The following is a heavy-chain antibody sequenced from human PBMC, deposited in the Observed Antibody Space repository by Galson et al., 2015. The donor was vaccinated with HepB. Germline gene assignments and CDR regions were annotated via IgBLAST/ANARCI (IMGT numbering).Heavy chain of an antibody. J-gene: IGHJ5*02. CDR1: GYPFTPYY. D-gene: IGHD3-9*01. Sequence: SVKVSCKASGYPFTPYYMHWVRQAPGQGLEWMGKINPSGGSTSYAQKLQGRVTMTRDTSTSTVYMELSSLRSEDTALYYCARENYDILTAWGGANWFDPWGQGTLVTVSS. CDR3: ARENYDILTAWGGANWFDP. CDR2: INPSGGST. V-gene: IGHV1-46*04.